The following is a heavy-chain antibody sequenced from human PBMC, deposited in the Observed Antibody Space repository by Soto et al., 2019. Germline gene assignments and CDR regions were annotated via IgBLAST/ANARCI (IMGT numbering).Heavy chain of an antibody. CDR3: AREGYYDSAGSHYPFFDY. V-gene: IGHV3-30-3*01. D-gene: IGHD3-22*01. J-gene: IGHJ4*02. CDR2: VSNDGSHE. CDR1: RFTFSNYA. Sequence: GGSLRLSCAASRFTFSNYAMHWVRQAPGKGLEWVAVVSNDGSHEYYADSVKGRFSISRDNSKNTLFLQMNSLGAEDTAVYYCAREGYYDSAGSHYPFFDYWGQGTLVTVSS.